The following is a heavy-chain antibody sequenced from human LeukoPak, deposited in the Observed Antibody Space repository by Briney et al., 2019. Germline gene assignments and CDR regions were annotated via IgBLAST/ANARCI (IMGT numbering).Heavy chain of an antibody. CDR2: VYYGGVN. CDR3: VRSPGYSSSWRDNWFDP. Sequence: PSETLSLTCTVSGGSISTTTYHWAWIRQPPGKGLEWIGNVYYGGVNYYNPSLKSRVTISADTPRNQFSLTLSSVTAADTAVYYCVRSPGYSSSWRDNWFDPWGQGTLVTVSS. D-gene: IGHD6-13*01. V-gene: IGHV4-39*01. CDR1: GGSISTTTYH. J-gene: IGHJ5*02.